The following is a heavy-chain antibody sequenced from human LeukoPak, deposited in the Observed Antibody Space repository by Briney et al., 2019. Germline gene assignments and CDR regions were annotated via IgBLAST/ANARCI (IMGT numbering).Heavy chain of an antibody. D-gene: IGHD4-17*01. CDR3: ARDKDCGDYVSPFDY. J-gene: IGHJ4*02. CDR2: IYHSGST. V-gene: IGHV4-38-2*02. CDR1: GYSISNGYY. Sequence: SKTLSLTCAVSGYSISNGYYWGWIRQPPGKGLEWIGSIYHSGSTYYNPSLKSRVTISVDTSKNHFSLKLSSVTAADTAVYYCARDKDCGDYVSPFDYWGQGTLVTVSS.